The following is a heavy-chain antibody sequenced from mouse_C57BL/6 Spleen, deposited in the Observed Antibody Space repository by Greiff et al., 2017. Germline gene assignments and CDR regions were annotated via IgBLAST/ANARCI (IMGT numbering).Heavy chain of an antibody. D-gene: IGHD1-2*01. CDR2: IDPSDSYT. Sequence: VKLQQPGAELVMPGASVKLSCKASGYTFTSYWMHWVKQRPGQGLEWIGEIDPSDSYTNYNQKFKGKSTLTVDKSSSTAYMQLSSLTSEDSAVYYCARRGPTAGNAMDYWGQGTSVTVSS. J-gene: IGHJ4*01. CDR1: GYTFTSYW. V-gene: IGHV1-69*01. CDR3: ARRGPTAGNAMDY.